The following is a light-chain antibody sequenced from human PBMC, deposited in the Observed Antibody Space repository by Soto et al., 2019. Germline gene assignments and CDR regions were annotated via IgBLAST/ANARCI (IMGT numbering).Light chain of an antibody. Sequence: EIVMTQSPVTLSVSPGERATLSCRASQNIIRNLAWYQQKPGQAPRLLIYGASTRATGIPDRFSGSGSGTEFTLSISSLQSEDFAVYYCQQYKSWPPITFGQGTRLEMK. CDR3: QQYKSWPPIT. CDR2: GAS. J-gene: IGKJ5*01. CDR1: QNIIRN. V-gene: IGKV3-15*01.